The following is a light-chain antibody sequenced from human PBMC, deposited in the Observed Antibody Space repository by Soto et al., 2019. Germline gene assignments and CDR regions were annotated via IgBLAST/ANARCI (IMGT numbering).Light chain of an antibody. Sequence: DIVMTQSPLSLPVTPGEPSAVSCRSSQSLLHRDGNTYLSWFRQRPGQSPRRLIYKVSNREAGVPDRFSGSGSGTDFTLKISRVEAEDVGLYYCMQGSHWPPITFGQGTRLEIK. CDR1: QSLLHRDGNTY. J-gene: IGKJ5*01. V-gene: IGKV2-30*02. CDR2: KVS. CDR3: MQGSHWPPIT.